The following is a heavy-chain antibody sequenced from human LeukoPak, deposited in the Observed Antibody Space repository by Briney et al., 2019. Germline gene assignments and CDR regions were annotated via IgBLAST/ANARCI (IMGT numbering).Heavy chain of an antibody. CDR3: AKIIRYFPGDY. Sequence: GGSLRLSCAASGFTFSSYSMNWVRQAPGKGLEWVSSISSSSSYIYYADSVKGRFTLSRDNSKNTLYLQMNSLRAEDTAVYYCAKIIRYFPGDYWGQGTLVTVSS. CDR1: GFTFSSYS. V-gene: IGHV3-21*04. D-gene: IGHD1-14*01. CDR2: ISSSSSYI. J-gene: IGHJ4*02.